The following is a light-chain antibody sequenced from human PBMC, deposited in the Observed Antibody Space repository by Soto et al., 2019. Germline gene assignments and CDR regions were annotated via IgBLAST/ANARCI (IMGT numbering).Light chain of an antibody. CDR1: QSISGT. J-gene: IGKJ1*01. V-gene: IGKV3-15*01. CDR2: GAS. Sequence: EIVMTQSPATLSVSPGGRATLSCRASQSISGTLAWYQQKPGQAPRLLIYGASTRATSFPARFSGSGSGTDFTLNIRSLQSEDFAVYYCQQYNNWTWTFGKGTKVDIK. CDR3: QQYNNWTWT.